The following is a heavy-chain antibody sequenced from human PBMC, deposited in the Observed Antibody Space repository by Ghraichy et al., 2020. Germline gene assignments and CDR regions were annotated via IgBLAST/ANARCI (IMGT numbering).Heavy chain of an antibody. Sequence: SQTLSLTCTVSGGSISSSSYYWGWIRQPPGKGLEWIGSIYYSGSTYYNPSLKSRVTISVDTSKNQFSLKLSSVTAADTAVYYCARRPRQWPEVENDYWGQGTLVTVSS. CDR1: GGSISSSSYY. J-gene: IGHJ4*02. D-gene: IGHD6-19*01. CDR3: ARRPRQWPEVENDY. V-gene: IGHV4-39*07. CDR2: IYYSGST.